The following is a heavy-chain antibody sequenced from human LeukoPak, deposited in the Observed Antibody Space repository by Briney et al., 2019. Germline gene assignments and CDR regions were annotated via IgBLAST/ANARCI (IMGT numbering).Heavy chain of an antibody. V-gene: IGHV3-30*04. J-gene: IGHJ4*02. D-gene: IGHD2-15*01. CDR1: GFTFSSYA. Sequence: PGGSLKLSCAASGFTFSSYAMHWVRQAPGKGLEWVAVISYDGSNKYYADSVKGRFTIFRDNSKNTLYLQMNSLRAEDTAVYYCARDEMGDIVVVVAATPLDYWGQGTLVTVSS. CDR2: ISYDGSNK. CDR3: ARDEMGDIVVVVAATPLDY.